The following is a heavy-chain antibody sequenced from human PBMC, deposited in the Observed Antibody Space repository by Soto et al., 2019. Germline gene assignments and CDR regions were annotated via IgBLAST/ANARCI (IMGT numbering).Heavy chain of an antibody. CDR2: INHSGST. CDR1: GGSFSGYY. Sequence: TSETLSLTCAVYGGSFSGYYWSWIRQPPGKGLEWIGEINHSGSTNYNPSLKSRVTISVDTSKNQFSLKLSSVTAADTAVYYCARGNYDFWSGYPYTSYYYYYGMDVWGQGTTVTVSS. CDR3: ARGNYDFWSGYPYTSYYYYYGMDV. V-gene: IGHV4-34*01. D-gene: IGHD3-3*01. J-gene: IGHJ6*02.